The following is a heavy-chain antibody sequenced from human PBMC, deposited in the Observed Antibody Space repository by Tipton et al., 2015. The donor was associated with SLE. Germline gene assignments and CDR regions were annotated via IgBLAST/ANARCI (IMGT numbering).Heavy chain of an antibody. CDR1: GDSINTYY. CDR2: INYSGNT. Sequence: PGLVKPSETLSLTCTVSGDSINTYYWTWIRQPAGKGLEWIGYINYSGNTNYNPSLKSRATISVDTSKNQLSLKLSSVTAADTAVYYCARGGGSYYDYWGQGTLVTVSS. V-gene: IGHV4-59*08. CDR3: ARGGGSYYDY. D-gene: IGHD1-26*01. J-gene: IGHJ4*02.